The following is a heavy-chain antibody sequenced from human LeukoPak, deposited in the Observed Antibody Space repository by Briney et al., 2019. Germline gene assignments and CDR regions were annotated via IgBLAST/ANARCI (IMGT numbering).Heavy chain of an antibody. D-gene: IGHD6-13*01. V-gene: IGHV1-18*01. CDR2: ISAYNGNT. J-gene: IGHJ6*03. CDR3: ARRLDSSSWGYYYYMDV. Sequence: GASVKVSCKASGFTFTSYGISWVRQAPGQGLEWMGWISAYNGNTNYAQKLQGRVTMTTDTSTSTAYMELRSLRSDDTAVYYCARRLDSSSWGYYYYMDVWDKGTTVTVSS. CDR1: GFTFTSYG.